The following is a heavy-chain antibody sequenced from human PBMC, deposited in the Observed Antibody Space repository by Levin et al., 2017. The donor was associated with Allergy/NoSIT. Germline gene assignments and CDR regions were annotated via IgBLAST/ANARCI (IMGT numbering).Heavy chain of an antibody. CDR1: GFTFSSYA. CDR2: ISGSGGST. V-gene: IGHV3-23*01. D-gene: IGHD6-13*01. Sequence: GESLKISCAASGFTFSSYAMSWVRQAPGKGLEWVSAISGSGGSTYYADSVKGRFTISRDNSKNTLYLQMNSLRAEDTAVYYCAKVDSSSWFDYWGQGTLVTVSS. CDR3: AKVDSSSWFDY. J-gene: IGHJ4*02.